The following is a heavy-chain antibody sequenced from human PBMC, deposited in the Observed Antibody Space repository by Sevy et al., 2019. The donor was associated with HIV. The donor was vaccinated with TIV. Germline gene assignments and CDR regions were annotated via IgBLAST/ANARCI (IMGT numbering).Heavy chain of an antibody. V-gene: IGHV3-21*04. J-gene: IGHJ4*02. CDR3: AIDFTIFGVVSRIDY. D-gene: IGHD3-3*01. CDR2: ISDDSRYI. Sequence: GGSLRLSCAASGFTFRTYSMNWVRQAPGKGLEWLSSISDDSRYIYYSDSVKGRFTISRANAKNLLFLQMNTLRVEDTAIYYCAIDFTIFGVVSRIDYCGQGTLVTLSS. CDR1: GFTFRTYS.